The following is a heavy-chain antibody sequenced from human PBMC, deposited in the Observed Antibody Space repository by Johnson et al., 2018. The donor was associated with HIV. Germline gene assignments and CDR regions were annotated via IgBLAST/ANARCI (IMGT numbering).Heavy chain of an antibody. Sequence: VQLVESGGGLVQPGGSLRLSCGASGFTVSSNYMTWVRQAPGKGLDWVSVIYSGGSTYYADSVKGRFTFSRDNSKNTLYLQMNSLRTEDTAVYYCAKERGDNYVGGDAFDIWGQGTMVTVSS. J-gene: IGHJ3*02. CDR1: GFTVSSNY. CDR2: IYSGGST. CDR3: AKERGDNYVGGDAFDI. D-gene: IGHD1-1*01. V-gene: IGHV3-66*01.